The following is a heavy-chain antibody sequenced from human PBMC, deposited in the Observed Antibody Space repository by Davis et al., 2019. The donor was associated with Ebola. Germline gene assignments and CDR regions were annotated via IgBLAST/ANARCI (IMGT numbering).Heavy chain of an antibody. J-gene: IGHJ4*02. CDR2: INHSGST. V-gene: IGHV4-34*01. CDR3: ARPDRGAPVGR. D-gene: IGHD3-22*01. Sequence: SETLSLTCAVYGGSFSGYYWSWIRQPPGKGLEWIGEINHSGSTNYNPSLKSRVTISVDTSKNQFSLKVSSVTAADTAIYYCARPDRGAPVGRWGQGTLVTVSS. CDR1: GGSFSGYY.